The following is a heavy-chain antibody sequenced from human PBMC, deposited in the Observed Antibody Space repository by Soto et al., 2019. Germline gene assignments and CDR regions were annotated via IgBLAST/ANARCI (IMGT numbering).Heavy chain of an antibody. V-gene: IGHV1-69*06. CDR1: GGTLRNSV. CDR2: VIPISGAA. CDR3: ARDMTRTVVPYFDF. Sequence: ASAEVSCEECGGTLRNSVVYWVRQATGQGLEWMGRVIPISGAANYAQKFQGRVTITADKSTSTSYMELSSLRSEDTAVYYCARDMTRTVVPYFDFWGQGNLVTVSS. J-gene: IGHJ4*02. D-gene: IGHD1-7*01.